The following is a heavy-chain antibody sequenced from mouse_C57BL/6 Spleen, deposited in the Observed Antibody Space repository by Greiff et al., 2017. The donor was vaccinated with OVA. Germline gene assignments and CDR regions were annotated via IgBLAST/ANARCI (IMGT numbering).Heavy chain of an antibody. CDR2: INYDGSST. D-gene: IGHD1-1*01. J-gene: IGHJ2*01. Sequence: EVQLVESEGGLVQPGSSMKLSCTASGFTFSDYYMAWVRQVPEKGLEWVANINYDGSSTYYLDSLKSRFIISSDNAKNILYLQMSSLKSEDTATYYCARVPYYYGSSYVDYWGQGTTLTVSS. CDR3: ARVPYYYGSSYVDY. V-gene: IGHV5-16*01. CDR1: GFTFSDYY.